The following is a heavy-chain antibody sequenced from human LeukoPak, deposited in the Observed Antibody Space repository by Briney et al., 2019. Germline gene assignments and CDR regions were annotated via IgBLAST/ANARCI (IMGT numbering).Heavy chain of an antibody. CDR2: IYTSWST. CDR3: ARRSWNYGEGWLDL. Sequence: SETLSLTCTVSGGSISSYYWSWIRQPAGKGLEWIGRIYTSWSTNYNPSLKSRVTISVDTSKNPFSLKLRSVSAADRAVYYCARRSWNYGEGWLDLWGQGTLVTVSS. J-gene: IGHJ5*02. D-gene: IGHD1-7*01. V-gene: IGHV4-4*07. CDR1: GGSISSYY.